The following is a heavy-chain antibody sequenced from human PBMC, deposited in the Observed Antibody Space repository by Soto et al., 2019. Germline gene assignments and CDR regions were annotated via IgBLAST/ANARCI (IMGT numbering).Heavy chain of an antibody. J-gene: IGHJ6*03. V-gene: IGHV1-69*02. D-gene: IGHD6-13*01. CDR2: IIPILGIA. Sequence: QVQLVQSVAEVKKPGSSVKVSCKASGGTFSSYTIIWVRQARGQGLEWMGRIIPILGIANYAQKFQGRVTITADKSTSTAYMELSSLRSEDTDVYYCARAGQQLWNYYMDVWVKGTTVTVSS. CDR1: GGTFSSYT. CDR3: ARAGQQLWNYYMDV.